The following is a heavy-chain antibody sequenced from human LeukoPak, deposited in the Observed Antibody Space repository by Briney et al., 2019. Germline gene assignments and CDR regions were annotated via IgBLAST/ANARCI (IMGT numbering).Heavy chain of an antibody. J-gene: IGHJ4*02. Sequence: GGSLRLSCVASGFTFSSCWMHWVRQAPGKGLVWVSRINNDGSTTTYADSVKGRFTISRDNAKNTLYLQMNSLRAEDTAVYYCTRDTRGTIGTTTLDYWGQGTLVTVSS. CDR3: TRDTRGTIGTTTLDY. V-gene: IGHV3-74*01. D-gene: IGHD1-1*01. CDR2: INNDGSTT. CDR1: GFTFSSCW.